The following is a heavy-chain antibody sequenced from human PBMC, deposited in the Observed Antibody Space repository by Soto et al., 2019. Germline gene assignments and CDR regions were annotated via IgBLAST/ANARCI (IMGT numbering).Heavy chain of an antibody. CDR1: GGSFSGYY. J-gene: IGHJ4*02. CDR2: INHSGST. CDR3: ARGQDYYDSSGYYYGY. D-gene: IGHD3-22*01. Sequence: QVQLQQWGAGLLKPSETLSLTCAVYGGSFSGYYWSWIRQPPGKGLEWIGEINHSGSTNYNPSLKSRVTRAVDTSKNQFSLKLSSVTAADTAVYYCARGQDYYDSSGYYYGYWGQGTLVTVSS. V-gene: IGHV4-34*01.